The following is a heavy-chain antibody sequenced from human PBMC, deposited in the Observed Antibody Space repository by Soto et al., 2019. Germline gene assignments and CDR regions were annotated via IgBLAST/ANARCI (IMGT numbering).Heavy chain of an antibody. Sequence: HPGGSLRLSCAASGFTFSSYSMNWVRQAPGKGLEWVSYISSSSSTIYYADSVKGRFTISRDNAKNSLYLQMNSLRAEDTAVYYCARDPHPTSSSWTTVQVQTFYYYYYMDVWGKGTTVTVSS. CDR1: GFTFSSYS. CDR2: ISSSSSTI. D-gene: IGHD6-13*01. V-gene: IGHV3-48*01. J-gene: IGHJ6*03. CDR3: ARDPHPTSSSWTTVQVQTFYYYYYMDV.